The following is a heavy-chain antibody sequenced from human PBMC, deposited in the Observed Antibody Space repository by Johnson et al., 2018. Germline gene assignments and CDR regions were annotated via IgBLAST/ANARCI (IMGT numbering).Heavy chain of an antibody. CDR1: GFTVNTYG. Sequence: QVQLVESGGGVVQPGRSLRLSCEASGFTVNTYGINWVRQAPGKGLEWVAGISYDGTNKDYAESVKGRLTISRDNSKNILFLQVYNLKRADTAVYKCARTVGVGSGSDTSDYFYYGMDVWGQGTTVTVSS. D-gene: IGHD3-10*01. CDR2: ISYDGTNK. CDR3: ARTVGVGSGSDTSDYFYYGMDV. J-gene: IGHJ6*02. V-gene: IGHV3-30*03.